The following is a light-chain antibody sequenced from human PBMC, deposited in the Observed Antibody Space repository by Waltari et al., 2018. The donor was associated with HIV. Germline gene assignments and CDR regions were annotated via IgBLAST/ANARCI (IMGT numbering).Light chain of an antibody. Sequence: QSVLTQPPSASGTPGQRVTISCSGSSSNIGSYYVYWYQQLPGTAPKLLIYRNKQRPSGVPDRFAGSKSGTSASLAISGLRSEDEADYYCAAWTDSLSGVVFGGGTKLSVL. CDR3: AAWTDSLSGVV. CDR1: SSNIGSYY. V-gene: IGLV1-47*01. CDR2: RNK. J-gene: IGLJ2*01.